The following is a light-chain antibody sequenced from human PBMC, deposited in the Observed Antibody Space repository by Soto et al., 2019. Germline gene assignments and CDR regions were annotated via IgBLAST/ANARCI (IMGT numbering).Light chain of an antibody. Sequence: QSVLTQPPSVSGTPGQRLTISCSGSSSNIGSTSVTWFQQLPGTAPKLLIHTNINRPSGVPDRFSGSRSGTSASLAISELQSEDEADYYCAAWDDSLNGVVFGTGTKLTVL. CDR3: AAWDDSLNGVV. CDR2: TNI. J-gene: IGLJ1*01. CDR1: SSNIGSTS. V-gene: IGLV1-44*01.